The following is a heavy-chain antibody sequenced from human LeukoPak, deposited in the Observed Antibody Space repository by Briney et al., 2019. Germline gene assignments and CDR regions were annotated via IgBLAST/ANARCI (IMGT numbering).Heavy chain of an antibody. Sequence: SSETLSLTCTVSGGSISNYYWSWIRQPPGKELEWIGYVYYTGGTNYNPSLKSRVTISLDTSKTQFSLNVRSVTAADTAVYYCASLDYGDYYFDYWGQGTLVTVSS. CDR3: ASLDYGDYYFDY. J-gene: IGHJ4*02. V-gene: IGHV4-59*01. CDR2: VYYTGGT. CDR1: GGSISNYY. D-gene: IGHD4-17*01.